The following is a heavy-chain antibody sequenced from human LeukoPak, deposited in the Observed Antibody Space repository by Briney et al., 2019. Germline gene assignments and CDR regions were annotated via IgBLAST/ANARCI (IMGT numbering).Heavy chain of an antibody. CDR3: ARSVYGSGSYYHDAFDI. CDR2: ISSSSSTI. CDR1: GFTFSSYS. J-gene: IGHJ3*02. V-gene: IGHV3-48*02. D-gene: IGHD3-10*01. Sequence: GGSLRLSCAASGFTFSSYSMNWVRQAPGKGLEWVSYISSSSSTIYYADSVKGRFTISRDNAKNSLYLQMNSLRDEDTAVYYCARSVYGSGSYYHDAFDIWGQGTMVTVSS.